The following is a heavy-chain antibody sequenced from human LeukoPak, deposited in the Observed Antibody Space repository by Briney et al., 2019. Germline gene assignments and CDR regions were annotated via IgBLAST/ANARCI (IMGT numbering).Heavy chain of an antibody. J-gene: IGHJ3*02. Sequence: GESLKISCKGSGYSFASYWIGWVRQMPRKGLEWMGIIYPGDSDTRYSPSFQGQVTISADTSITTAYLQWSSLKASDTAMYYCARSVVGATSRSAFDIWGQGTMVTVSS. CDR2: IYPGDSDT. CDR3: ARSVVGATSRSAFDI. D-gene: IGHD1-26*01. V-gene: IGHV5-51*01. CDR1: GYSFASYW.